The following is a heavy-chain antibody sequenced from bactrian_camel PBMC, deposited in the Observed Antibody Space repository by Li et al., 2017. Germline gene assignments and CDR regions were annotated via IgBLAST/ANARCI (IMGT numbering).Heavy chain of an antibody. J-gene: IGHJ4*01. D-gene: IGHD6*01. CDR1: GFTFSDYG. CDR2: IDGAGTST. Sequence: DVQLVESGGGLVQPGGSLRLSCVASGFTFSDYGMSWHRQAPGKGLEIIATIDGAGTSTYYYIDSVKGRVTISQDYAKNTMYLQMNNLKTEDTAVYYCAPAGRSYVDIKCRARLGQGTQVTVS. V-gene: IGHV3S40*01.